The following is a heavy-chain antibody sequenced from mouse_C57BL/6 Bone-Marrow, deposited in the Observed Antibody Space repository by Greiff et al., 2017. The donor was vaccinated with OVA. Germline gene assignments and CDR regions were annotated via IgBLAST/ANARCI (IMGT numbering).Heavy chain of an antibody. D-gene: IGHD4-1*01. CDR1: GYTFTDYY. V-gene: IGHV1-76*01. J-gene: IGHJ4*01. Sequence: QVQLQQSGAELVRPGASVKLSCKASGYTFTDYYINWVKQRPGQGLEWIARIYPGSGNTYYNEKFKGKATLTAEKSSSTAYMQLSSLTSEDSAVYFCARANWSYYYAMDYWGQGTSVTVSS. CDR3: ARANWSYYYAMDY. CDR2: IYPGSGNT.